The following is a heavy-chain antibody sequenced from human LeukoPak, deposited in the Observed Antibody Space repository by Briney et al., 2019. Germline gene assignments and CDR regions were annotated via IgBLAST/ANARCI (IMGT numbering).Heavy chain of an antibody. J-gene: IGHJ4*02. CDR2: ISGSGGST. V-gene: IGHV3-23*01. CDR1: GFTFSSYA. Sequence: GGSLRLSCAASGFTFSSYAMSWVRQAPGKGLEWVSAISGSGGSTYYADSVKGRFTISRDNFKNTLYLQMNSLRAEDTAVYYCARGGSTRIYYFDYWGQGTLVTVSS. CDR3: ARGGSTRIYYFDY.